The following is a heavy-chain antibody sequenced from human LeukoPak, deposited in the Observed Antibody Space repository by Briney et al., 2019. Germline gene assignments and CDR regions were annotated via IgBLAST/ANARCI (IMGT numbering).Heavy chain of an antibody. CDR1: GGSFSGYS. J-gene: IGHJ3*02. CDR3: ARPANYYGSGSDASDI. Sequence: PSETLSLTCAVYGGSFSGYSWTWIRQPPGKGLEWFGYIYYSGSTNYNPSLKSRVTISVDTSKNQFSLKLSSVTAADTAVYYCARPANYYGSGSDASDIWGQGTMVTVSS. CDR2: IYYSGST. V-gene: IGHV4-59*01. D-gene: IGHD3-10*01.